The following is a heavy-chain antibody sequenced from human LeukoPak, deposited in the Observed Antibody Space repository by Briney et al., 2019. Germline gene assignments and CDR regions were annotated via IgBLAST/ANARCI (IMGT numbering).Heavy chain of an antibody. CDR1: GYIFSGYY. D-gene: IGHD3-3*01. J-gene: IGHJ5*02. Sequence: ASVKVSCKASGYIFSGYYMHWVRQAPGQGLEWMGWINPKSGGTNYAQQFQGRVTTTRDTSISTAYMELSRLRSDDTAVYYCARSTTIFGVLIPSGWFDPWGQGTLVTASS. CDR2: INPKSGGT. V-gene: IGHV1-2*02. CDR3: ARSTTIFGVLIPSGWFDP.